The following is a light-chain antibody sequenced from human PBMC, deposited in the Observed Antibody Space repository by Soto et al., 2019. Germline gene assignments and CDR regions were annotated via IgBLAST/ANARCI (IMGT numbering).Light chain of an antibody. CDR1: QTVTNNY. V-gene: IGKV3-20*01. CDR3: QLFGSASWT. J-gene: IGKJ1*01. Sequence: DIVLTQSPGTLSLSPGEKATLSCRASQTVTNNYLAWYQQKPGQAPRLLIYGASSRATDIPDRFSGSGSGTDFTLTISRREPEDFAVYYCQLFGSASWTFGQGTKVEIK. CDR2: GAS.